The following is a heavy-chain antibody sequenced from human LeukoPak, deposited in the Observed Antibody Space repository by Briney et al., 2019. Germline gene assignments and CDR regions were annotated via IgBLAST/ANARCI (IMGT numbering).Heavy chain of an antibody. D-gene: IGHD2-15*01. CDR2: IYSGGST. Sequence: GSLRLSCAASGFTVSSNYMSWVRQAPGKGLEWVSVIYSGGSTYYADSVKGRFTISRDNSKNTLYLQMNSLRAEDTAVYYCAREAASGNDAFDIWGQGTMVTVSS. J-gene: IGHJ3*02. V-gene: IGHV3-66*01. CDR1: GFTVSSNY. CDR3: AREAASGNDAFDI.